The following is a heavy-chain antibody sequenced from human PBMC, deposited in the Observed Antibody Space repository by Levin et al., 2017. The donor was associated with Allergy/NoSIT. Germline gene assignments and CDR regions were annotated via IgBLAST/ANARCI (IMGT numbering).Heavy chain of an antibody. V-gene: IGHV4-4*02. CDR3: ARVPLSFCNSDSCTRGVFDV. Sequence: PSETLSLTCAVSSGSISSSSWWSWVRQSPGTGQEWIGEIYHSGSTNYNPSLRSRVTISVDKSKNQFSLKLNSVTAADTAVYYCARVPLSFCNSDSCTRGVFDVWGQGTMVTVSS. D-gene: IGHD2-2*01. CDR2: IYHSGST. CDR1: SGSISSSSW. J-gene: IGHJ3*01.